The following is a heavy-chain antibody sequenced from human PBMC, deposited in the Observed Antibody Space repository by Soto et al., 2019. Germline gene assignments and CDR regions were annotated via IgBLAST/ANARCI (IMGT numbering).Heavy chain of an antibody. J-gene: IGHJ4*02. CDR2: IWYDGSNK. D-gene: IGHD6-13*01. CDR1: GFTFSGSG. V-gene: IGHV3-33*08. CDR3: ARDSGYSSSWTDY. Sequence: GGSLRLSCAASGFTFSGSGMHWVRQAPGKGLEWVAVIWYDGSNKYYADSVKGRFTISRDNSKNTLYLQMNSLRAEDTAVYYCARDSGYSSSWTDYWGQGTLVTVSS.